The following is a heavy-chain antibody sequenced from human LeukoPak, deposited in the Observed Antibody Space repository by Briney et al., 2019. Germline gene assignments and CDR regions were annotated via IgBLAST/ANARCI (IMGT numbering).Heavy chain of an antibody. CDR1: GYTFTSYA. Sequence: ASVKVSCKASGYTFTSYAMHWVRQAPGQRLEWMVWINAGNGNTKYSQKFQGRVTITRDTSASTAYMELSSLRSEDTAVYYCARAYNYYDSSGPAYYFDYWGQGTLVTVSS. CDR2: INAGNGNT. CDR3: ARAYNYYDSSGPAYYFDY. D-gene: IGHD3-22*01. V-gene: IGHV1-3*01. J-gene: IGHJ4*02.